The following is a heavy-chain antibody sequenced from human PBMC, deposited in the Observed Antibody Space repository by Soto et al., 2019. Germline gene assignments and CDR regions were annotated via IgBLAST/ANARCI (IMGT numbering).Heavy chain of an antibody. V-gene: IGHV3-23*01. Sequence: PGGSLRLSCAASGFTFSSYAMSWVRQAPGKGLEWVSAISGSGGGTYYADSVKGRFTISRDSSKNTLYLQMNSLRAEDTAVYYCAKASIAARLYGWRTDYWGQGTLVTVSS. CDR3: AKASIAARLYGWRTDY. J-gene: IGHJ4*02. CDR2: ISGSGGGT. D-gene: IGHD6-6*01. CDR1: GFTFSSYA.